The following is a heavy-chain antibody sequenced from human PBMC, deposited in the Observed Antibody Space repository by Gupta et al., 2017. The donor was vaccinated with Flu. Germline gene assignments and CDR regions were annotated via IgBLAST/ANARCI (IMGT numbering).Heavy chain of an antibody. CDR2: INSRSTFI. CDR3: ARHNLVRGVVEYSDL. D-gene: IGHD3-10*01. CDR1: GFNFNTYT. Sequence: ALLVNSGGGLVKPGGSLRVSYAASGFNFNTYTMSWVRQAPGKGLEWVSSINSRSTFIYYADSLRGRFTISRDNAKNSLYLQMNSLRVEDTAIYYCARHNLVRGVVEYSDLWGQGTLVTVSS. J-gene: IGHJ4*02. V-gene: IGHV3-21*01.